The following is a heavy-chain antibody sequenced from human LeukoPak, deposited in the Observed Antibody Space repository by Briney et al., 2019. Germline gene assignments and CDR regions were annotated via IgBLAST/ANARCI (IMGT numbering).Heavy chain of an antibody. J-gene: IGHJ4*02. Sequence: SDTLSLPCTVSGGSISGYYWSWIRQPPAKGLEWIGYVYYSGSTNYSPSLKSRVTISVDTSKKQFSLKLSSVTAAATGVYYCARAPRRGGSYGSYDYWGQGTLVTVSS. CDR1: GGSISGYY. CDR2: VYYSGST. CDR3: ARAPRRGGSYGSYDY. D-gene: IGHD5-18*01. V-gene: IGHV4-59*07.